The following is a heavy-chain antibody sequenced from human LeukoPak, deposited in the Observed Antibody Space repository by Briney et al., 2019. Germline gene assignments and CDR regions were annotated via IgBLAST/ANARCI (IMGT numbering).Heavy chain of an antibody. CDR1: GGTFSSYT. J-gene: IGHJ1*01. V-gene: IGHV1-69*02. Sequence: SSVTVSCKASGGTFSSYTISWVRQAPGQGLEWMGRIIPILGIANYAQKFQGRVTITADKSTSTAYMELSSLRSEDTAVYYCAGAVAGRISYFQHWGQGTLVTVSS. CDR2: IIPILGIA. CDR3: AGAVAGRISYFQH. D-gene: IGHD6-19*01.